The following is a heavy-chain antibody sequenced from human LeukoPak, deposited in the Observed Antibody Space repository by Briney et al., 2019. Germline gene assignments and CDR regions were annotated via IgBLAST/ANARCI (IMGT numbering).Heavy chain of an antibody. Sequence: GGSLRLSCAASGFSFSNYGMNWVRQAPGKGLEWVSGITGNGATTYYADSVKGRFTISRDNSKNTLYLQMNSLRAEDTAVYYCAKENRVVVVAAIQYFDYWGQGTLVTVSS. CDR2: ITGNGATT. D-gene: IGHD2-15*01. CDR1: GFSFSNYG. V-gene: IGHV3-23*01. CDR3: AKENRVVVVAAIQYFDY. J-gene: IGHJ4*02.